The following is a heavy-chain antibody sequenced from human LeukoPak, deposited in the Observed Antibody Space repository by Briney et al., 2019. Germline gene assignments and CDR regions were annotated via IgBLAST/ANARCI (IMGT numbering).Heavy chain of an antibody. CDR2: ISAYNGNT. Sequence: ASVKVSCEASGYTSTSYGISWVRQAPGQGLEWMGWISAYNGNTNYAQKLQGRVTMTTDTSTSTAYMELRSLRSDDTAVYYCARVDCSSTSCYRLNAFDAFDIWGQGTMVTVSS. CDR3: ARVDCSSTSCYRLNAFDAFDI. J-gene: IGHJ3*02. D-gene: IGHD2-2*01. CDR1: GYTSTSYG. V-gene: IGHV1-18*01.